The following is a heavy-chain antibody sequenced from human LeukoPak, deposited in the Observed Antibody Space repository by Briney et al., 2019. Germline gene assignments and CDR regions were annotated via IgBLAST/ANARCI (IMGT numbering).Heavy chain of an antibody. Sequence: SETLSLTCTVSGGSISSGDYYWSWIRQPPGKGLEWIGYIYYSGSTYYNPSLKSRVTISVDTSKNQFSLKLSSVTAADTAVYYCARGARWFGGVVGAFDIWGQGTMVTVSS. CDR2: IYYSGST. D-gene: IGHD3-10*01. V-gene: IGHV4-30-4*08. CDR3: ARGARWFGGVVGAFDI. CDR1: GGSISSGDYY. J-gene: IGHJ3*02.